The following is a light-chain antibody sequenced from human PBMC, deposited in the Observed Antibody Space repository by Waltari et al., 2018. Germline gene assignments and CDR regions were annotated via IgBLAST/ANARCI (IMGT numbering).Light chain of an antibody. J-gene: IGKJ1*01. CDR2: GTF. Sequence: EIVLTQSPGTLSLSPGERANLSCRASQSVGTSLAWYQQKRVQAPRLLIYGTFSRATGIPDGFSGSGSWTDFSRTSSRLEPEDYAVYYCQHYVRLPATFGQGTKVEIK. CDR1: QSVGTS. CDR3: QHYVRLPAT. V-gene: IGKV3-20*01.